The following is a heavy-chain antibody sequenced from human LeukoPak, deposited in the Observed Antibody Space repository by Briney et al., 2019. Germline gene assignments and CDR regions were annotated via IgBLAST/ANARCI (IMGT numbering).Heavy chain of an antibody. V-gene: IGHV3-23*01. CDR2: ISGSGGST. Sequence: GGTLRLSCAASGFTFSSYGMSWVRQAPGKGLEWVSAISGSGGSTYYADSVKGRFTISRDNSKNSLYLQMNSLRAEDTAVYYCARRSDAYSYDSSGYSPVYYFDYWGQGTLVTVSS. D-gene: IGHD3-22*01. CDR3: ARRSDAYSYDSSGYSPVYYFDY. CDR1: GFTFSSYG. J-gene: IGHJ4*02.